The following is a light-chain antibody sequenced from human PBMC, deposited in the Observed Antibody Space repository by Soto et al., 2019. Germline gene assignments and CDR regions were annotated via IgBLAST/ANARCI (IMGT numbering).Light chain of an antibody. Sequence: EIVFKQCPGTVCLSPVERATLSCRASQSLTNSFISRYQQKPGQAPGLLIYGASDRATGIPDRFTGSGSGTDFTHTINILEAEDVAVYFCQQYGSSPQTFGQGTKVDIK. CDR2: GAS. CDR1: QSLTNSF. J-gene: IGKJ1*01. CDR3: QQYGSSPQT. V-gene: IGKV3-20*01.